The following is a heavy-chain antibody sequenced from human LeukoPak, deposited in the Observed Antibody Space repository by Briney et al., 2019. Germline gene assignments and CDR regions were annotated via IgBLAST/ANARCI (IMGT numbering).Heavy chain of an antibody. J-gene: IGHJ4*02. D-gene: IGHD2-21*02. Sequence: GGSLRLSCAASGFTVSSNYMSWVRQAPGKGLEWVSGINWNGGSTGYADSVKGRFTISRDNAKNSLYLQMNSLRAEDTALYYCAKAYCGGDCYLFDYWGQGTLVTVSS. CDR1: GFTVSSNY. CDR2: INWNGGST. V-gene: IGHV3-20*04. CDR3: AKAYCGGDCYLFDY.